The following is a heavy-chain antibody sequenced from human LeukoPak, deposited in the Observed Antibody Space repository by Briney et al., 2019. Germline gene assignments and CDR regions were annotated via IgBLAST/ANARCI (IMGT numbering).Heavy chain of an antibody. CDR1: GGSISSGGYY. Sequence: PSETLSLTCTVSGGSISSGGYYWSWIRQHPGKGLEWIGYIYYSGSTYYNPSLKSRVTISVDTSKNQFSLKLSSVTAADTAVYYCARGLPRGRYYGSGSSHFDYWGQGTLVTVSS. CDR2: IYYSGST. CDR3: ARGLPRGRYYGSGSSHFDY. J-gene: IGHJ4*02. V-gene: IGHV4-31*03. D-gene: IGHD3-10*01.